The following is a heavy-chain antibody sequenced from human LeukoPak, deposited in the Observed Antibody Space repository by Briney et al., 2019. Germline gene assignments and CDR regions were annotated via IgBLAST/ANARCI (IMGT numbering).Heavy chain of an antibody. J-gene: IGHJ6*03. CDR1: GGSISSYY. D-gene: IGHD3-22*01. Sequence: SETLSLTCTVSGGSISSYYCSWIRQPPGKGLEWIGYIYYSGSTYYNPSLRSRVTISVDTSKNQLSLKLSSVTAADTAVYYCARSSEGRYYYDSSGFSYYYYYMDVWGKGTTVTISS. V-gene: IGHV4-59*01. CDR3: ARSSEGRYYYDSSGFSYYYYYMDV. CDR2: IYYSGST.